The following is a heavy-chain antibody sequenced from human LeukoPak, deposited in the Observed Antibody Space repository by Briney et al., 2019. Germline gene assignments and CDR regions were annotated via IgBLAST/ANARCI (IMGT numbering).Heavy chain of an antibody. CDR3: ARLFHTVDY. J-gene: IGHJ4*02. V-gene: IGHV4-34*01. D-gene: IGHD3-3*01. CDR1: GGSFSGYY. Sequence: PSETLSLTCAVYGGSFSGYYWSWIRQPPGKGLEWIGEINHSGSTYYNPSLKSRVTISVDTSKNQFSLKLSSVTAADTAVYYCARLFHTVDYWGQGTLVTVSS. CDR2: INHSGST.